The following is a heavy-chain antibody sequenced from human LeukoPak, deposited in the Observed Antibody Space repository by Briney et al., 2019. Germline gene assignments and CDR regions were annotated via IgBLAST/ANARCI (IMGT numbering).Heavy chain of an antibody. Sequence: PSETLSLTCTVSGVSMSAYQWSWVRQSPEKGLEWIGCINTKGETSYNPSLKSRVTTSVDTSKSQFSLRLTSVTAADTAVYYCATSNDAKIAPFDHWGQGAPVTISS. D-gene: IGHD2-21*01. V-gene: IGHV4-4*09. J-gene: IGHJ4*02. CDR3: ATSNDAKIAPFDH. CDR1: GVSMSAYQ. CDR2: INTKGET.